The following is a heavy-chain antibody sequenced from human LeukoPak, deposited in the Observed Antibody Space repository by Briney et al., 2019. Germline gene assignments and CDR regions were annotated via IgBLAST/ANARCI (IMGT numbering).Heavy chain of an antibody. V-gene: IGHV4-39*01. J-gene: IGHJ1*01. Sequence: SETLSLTCTVSGGSIRSSSYYWGWIRQPPGKGLEWIGSIYYSGSTYYNPSLKSRVTISVDTSKNQISLKLDSVTAADTAVYYCARHDVAGATTDYFQHWGQGTLVTVSS. D-gene: IGHD1-26*01. CDR1: GGSIRSSSYY. CDR2: IYYSGST. CDR3: ARHDVAGATTDYFQH.